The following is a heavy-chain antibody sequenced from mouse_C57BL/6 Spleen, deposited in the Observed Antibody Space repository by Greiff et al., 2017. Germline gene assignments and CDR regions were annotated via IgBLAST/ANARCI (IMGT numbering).Heavy chain of an antibody. J-gene: IGHJ4*01. CDR1: GFTFSSYA. D-gene: IGHD1-1*01. CDR3: ARAYYYGRRYAMDY. V-gene: IGHV5-4*01. CDR2: ISDGGSYT. Sequence: EVQGVESGGGLVKPGGSLKLSCAASGFTFSSYAMSWVRQTPEKRLEWVATISDGGSYTYYPDNVKGRFTISRDNAKNNLYLQMSHLKSEDTAMYYCARAYYYGRRYAMDYWGQGTSVTVSS.